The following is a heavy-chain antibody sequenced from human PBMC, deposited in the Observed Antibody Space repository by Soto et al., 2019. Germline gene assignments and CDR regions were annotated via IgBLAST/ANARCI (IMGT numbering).Heavy chain of an antibody. V-gene: IGHV1-18*04. D-gene: IGHD6-6*01. CDR3: AGFRYSSSYYYYGMDV. CDR2: IGPESGAT. Sequence: ASVKVSCKASGYTFTGHYIHWVRQAPEQGPEWMGEIGPESGATRYAQKLQGRVTMTTDTSTSTAYMELRSLRSDDTAVYYCAGFRYSSSYYYYGMDVWRQRTTVTVSS. CDR1: GYTFTGHY. J-gene: IGHJ6*02.